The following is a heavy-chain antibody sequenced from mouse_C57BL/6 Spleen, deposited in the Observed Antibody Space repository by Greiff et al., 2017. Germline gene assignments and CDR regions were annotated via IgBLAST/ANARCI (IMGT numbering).Heavy chain of an antibody. Sequence: VQLQQSGAELVRPGASVKLSCTASGFNIKDDYMHWVKQRPEQGLEWIGWIDPENGDTEYASKFQGKATITADTSSNTAYLQLSSLTSEDTAVYYCTTPYYGSSSYYFDDWGQGTTLTVSS. CDR2: IDPENGDT. V-gene: IGHV14-4*01. CDR1: GFNIKDDY. CDR3: TTPYYGSSSYYFDD. J-gene: IGHJ2*01. D-gene: IGHD1-1*01.